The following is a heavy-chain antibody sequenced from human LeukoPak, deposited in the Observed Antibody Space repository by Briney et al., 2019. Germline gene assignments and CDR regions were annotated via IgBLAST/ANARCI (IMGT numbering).Heavy chain of an antibody. CDR2: IYYSGST. V-gene: IGHV4-61*01. D-gene: IGHD3-10*01. CDR1: GGSVSSGSYY. Sequence: SETLSLTCTVSGGSVSSGSYYWSWIRQPPGKGLEWIGYIYYSGSTYYNPSLKSRVTISVDTSKNQFSLKLSSVTAADTAVYYCARERRKEYYGSGSYYNFFDYWGQGTLVTVSS. J-gene: IGHJ4*02. CDR3: ARERRKEYYGSGSYYNFFDY.